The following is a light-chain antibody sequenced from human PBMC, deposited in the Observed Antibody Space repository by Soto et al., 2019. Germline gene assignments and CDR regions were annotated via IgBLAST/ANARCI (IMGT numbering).Light chain of an antibody. V-gene: IGLV2-14*01. J-gene: IGLJ1*01. CDR1: SSDVGSYNY. Sequence: QSALTQPASVSGSPGQSITISCTGASSDVGSYNYVSWHQQHPGQAPKLLIYEVTNRASGIPDRFSASKSGNTASLTISGLQAGDEAYYYCSSYRSSSTYVCGTWTKLTVL. CDR2: EVT. CDR3: SSYRSSSTYV.